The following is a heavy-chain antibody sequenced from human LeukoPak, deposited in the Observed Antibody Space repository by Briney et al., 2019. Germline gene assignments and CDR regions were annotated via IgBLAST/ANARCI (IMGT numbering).Heavy chain of an antibody. CDR3: AIGYSSGWYGFDY. CDR1: GSHFSSYW. Sequence: GASRQICGEGAGSHFSSYWIGGGRPLAGKGLEGMGIIYPGDSDTRDSPSFQGQVTISADKSISTPSLQWSSLKASDTAMYYCAIGYSSGWYGFDYWGQGTLVTVSS. CDR2: IYPGDSDT. D-gene: IGHD6-19*01. J-gene: IGHJ4*02. V-gene: IGHV5-51*01.